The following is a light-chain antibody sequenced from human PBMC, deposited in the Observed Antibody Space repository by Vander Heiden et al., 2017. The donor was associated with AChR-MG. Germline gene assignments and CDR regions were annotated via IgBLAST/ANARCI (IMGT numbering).Light chain of an antibody. Sequence: QTVVTQEPSFSVSPGGTVTLTCGLSSGPSPVNHYPSWNQQTPGQPPRTLIYSTDIRSSGVPDRFSGSILGKKAALTITGAQADDDSDYYCVLYMGSGIFVFGTGTKVSVL. CDR3: VLYMGSGIFV. J-gene: IGLJ1*01. CDR2: STD. CDR1: SGPSPVNHY. V-gene: IGLV8-61*01.